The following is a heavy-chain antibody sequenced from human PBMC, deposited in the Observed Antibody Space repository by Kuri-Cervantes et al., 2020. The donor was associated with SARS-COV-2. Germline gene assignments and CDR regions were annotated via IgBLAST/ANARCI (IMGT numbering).Heavy chain of an antibody. CDR1: GITFSNSV. D-gene: IGHD5-18*01. CDR3: AKDQGDSYGISYFDY. V-gene: IGHV3-30*18. CDR2: ITYDGSNK. Sequence: GESLKISCAVSGITFSNSVMHWVRQAPGKGLEWVALITYDGSNKFYADSVKGRFTISRDNSKNTLYLQMNSLRAEDTAVYYCAKDQGDSYGISYFDYWGQGTLVTVSS. J-gene: IGHJ4*02.